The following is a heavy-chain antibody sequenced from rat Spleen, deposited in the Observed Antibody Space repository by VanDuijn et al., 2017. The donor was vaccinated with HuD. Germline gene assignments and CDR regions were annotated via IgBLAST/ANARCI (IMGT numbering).Heavy chain of an antibody. J-gene: IGHJ4*01. CDR3: TRDHSDGSYYYDYVMDA. Sequence: EVQLVESGGGLVQPGRSLKLSCVASGFTFNNYWMTWIRQAPGKGLEWVASITNTGGSTYYPDSVKGRFTISRDNAKSTLYLQMNSLRSEDTSTYYCTRDHSDGSYYYDYVMDAWGQGASVTVSS. V-gene: IGHV5-31*01. D-gene: IGHD1-12*02. CDR2: ITNTGGST. CDR1: GFTFNNYW.